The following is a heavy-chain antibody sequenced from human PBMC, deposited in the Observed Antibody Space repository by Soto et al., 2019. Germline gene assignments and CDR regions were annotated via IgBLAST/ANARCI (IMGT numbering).Heavy chain of an antibody. J-gene: IGHJ4*02. CDR1: GFTFSSYA. Sequence: PGGSLRLSCAASGFTFSSYAMHWVRQAPGKGLEWVAVISYDGSNKYYADSVKGRFTISRDNSKNTLYLQMNSLRAEDTAVYYCASEYSSGWYVGDYWGQGTLVTVSS. D-gene: IGHD6-19*01. CDR2: ISYDGSNK. CDR3: ASEYSSGWYVGDY. V-gene: IGHV3-30-3*01.